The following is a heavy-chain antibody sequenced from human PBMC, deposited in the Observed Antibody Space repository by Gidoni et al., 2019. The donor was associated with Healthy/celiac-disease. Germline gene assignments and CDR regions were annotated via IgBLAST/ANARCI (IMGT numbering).Heavy chain of an antibody. CDR1: GGTFSSYT. V-gene: IGHV1-69*02. Sequence: QVQLVQSGAEVKKPGSSVKVSCKASGGTFSSYTISWVRQAPGQGLEWMGRIIPILGIANYAQKFQGRVTITADKSTSTAYMELSSLRSEDTAVYYCARGPPPYCGGDCSVMEDFDYWGQGTLVTVSS. J-gene: IGHJ4*02. D-gene: IGHD2-21*02. CDR2: IIPILGIA. CDR3: ARGPPPYCGGDCSVMEDFDY.